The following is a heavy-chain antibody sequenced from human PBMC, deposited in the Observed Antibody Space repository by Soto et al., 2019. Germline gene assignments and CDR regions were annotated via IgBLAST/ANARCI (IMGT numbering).Heavy chain of an antibody. CDR2: IYSGGST. CDR1: GFTVSSNY. Sequence: EVQLVESGGGLIQPGGSLRLSCAASGFTVSSNYMSWVRQAPGKGLEWVSVIYSGGSTYYADSVKGRFTISRDNSKNTPYLQMNSLRAEDTAVYSCASSAAAPRFRDYWGQGALVTVSS. V-gene: IGHV3-53*01. CDR3: ASSAAAPRFRDY. D-gene: IGHD2-2*01. J-gene: IGHJ4*02.